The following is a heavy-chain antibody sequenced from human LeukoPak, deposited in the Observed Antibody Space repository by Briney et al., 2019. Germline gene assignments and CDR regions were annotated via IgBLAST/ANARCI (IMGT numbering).Heavy chain of an antibody. CDR1: GGSISGHY. J-gene: IGHJ2*01. Sequence: SETLSLTCTVSGGSISGHYWSWIRQPPGKGLEWIGSISYSGSTNYNPSLKSRLTISVDTSKNQFSLKRTSVTAADTAVYYCARLKYYDRSGYYWYFDLWGRGTVITVSS. CDR3: ARLKYYDRSGYYWYFDL. CDR2: ISYSGST. V-gene: IGHV4-59*08. D-gene: IGHD3-22*01.